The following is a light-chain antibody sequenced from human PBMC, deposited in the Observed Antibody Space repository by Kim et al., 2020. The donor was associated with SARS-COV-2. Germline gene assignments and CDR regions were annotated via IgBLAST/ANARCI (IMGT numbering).Light chain of an antibody. J-gene: IGKJ4*01. CDR2: DAS. CDR3: QHATGT. Sequence: DIQMTQSPSSLSASVGDRVTITCQASQDISNYLNWYQQKPGKAPKLLIYDASNLETGVPSRFSGSGSGTDFTFTISSLQPEDIATYYCQHATGTFGGGTKVDIK. V-gene: IGKV1-33*01. CDR1: QDISNY.